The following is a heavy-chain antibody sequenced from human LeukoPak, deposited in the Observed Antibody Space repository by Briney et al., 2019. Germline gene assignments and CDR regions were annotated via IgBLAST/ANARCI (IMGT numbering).Heavy chain of an antibody. D-gene: IGHD3-16*01. J-gene: IGHJ4*02. CDR1: GDSVSNNSAI. V-gene: IGHV6-1*01. CDR3: ARSISGLGD. CDR2: TYYRSKWYN. Sequence: SQTLSLTCAISGDSVSNNSAIWNWIRQSPSRGLQWLGRTYYRSKWYNDYAVSVKSRITLSVDTSKNQFSLQLNSVTPEDTAVYYCARSISGLGDWGQGTLVTVSS.